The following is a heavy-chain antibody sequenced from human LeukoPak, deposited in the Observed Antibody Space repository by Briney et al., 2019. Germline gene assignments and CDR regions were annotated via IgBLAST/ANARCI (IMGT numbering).Heavy chain of an antibody. CDR3: ATLGYCSGGSCYWGSWFDP. CDR2: IFFSGCT. J-gene: IGHJ5*02. Sequence: PSETLSLTCSVPGASVNSGTYYWSWIRQPPGKELKLIGYIFFSGCTSYIPSLKRRVTISIDTCLNQFSLKLSSVTAADTDVYYCATLGYCSGGSCYWGSWFDPWGQGTLVNVSS. D-gene: IGHD2-15*01. CDR1: GASVNSGTYY. V-gene: IGHV4-61*01.